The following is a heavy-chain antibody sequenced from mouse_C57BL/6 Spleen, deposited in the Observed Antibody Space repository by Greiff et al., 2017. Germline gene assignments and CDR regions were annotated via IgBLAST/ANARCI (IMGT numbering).Heavy chain of an antibody. J-gene: IGHJ3*01. D-gene: IGHD2-4*01. CDR1: GYTFTSYA. CDR3: ARDDYVAY. CDR2: IYPRDGST. Sequence: QVQLQQSGPELVKPGASVTLSCKASGYTFTSYAINWVKQRPGQGLEWLGWIYPRDGSTKYNEKFKGKATLTVDTSSSTAYMELHSLTAEDSAVYFCARDDYVAYWGQGTLVTVSA. V-gene: IGHV1-85*01.